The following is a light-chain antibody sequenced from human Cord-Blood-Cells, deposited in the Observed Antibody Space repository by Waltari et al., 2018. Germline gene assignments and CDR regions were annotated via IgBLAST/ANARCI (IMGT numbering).Light chain of an antibody. Sequence: QSALTQPASVSGSPGQSITISCTGTSSDVGGSNYVPWYQQHPGKAPKLIIYDVSKRPSGVSNRFSGSKSGNTASLTISGLQAEDEADYYCSSYTSSSTWVFGGGTKLTVL. CDR1: SSDVGGSNY. CDR3: SSYTSSSTWV. J-gene: IGLJ3*02. CDR2: DVS. V-gene: IGLV2-14*01.